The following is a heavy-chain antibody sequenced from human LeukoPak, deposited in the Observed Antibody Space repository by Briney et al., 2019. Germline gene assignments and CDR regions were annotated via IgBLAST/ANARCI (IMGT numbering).Heavy chain of an antibody. CDR3: TTVGQELTPH. D-gene: IGHD6-13*01. V-gene: IGHV3-15*01. Sequence: ETLSLTCAVSGYSISSGYYWGWIRQPPGKGLEWVGRIKSKTDGGTTDYAAPVKGRFTISRDDSTNTLYLQMNSLKTEDTAVYYCTTVGQELTPHWGQGALVTVSS. CDR2: IKSKTDGGTT. CDR1: GYSISSGYY. J-gene: IGHJ4*02.